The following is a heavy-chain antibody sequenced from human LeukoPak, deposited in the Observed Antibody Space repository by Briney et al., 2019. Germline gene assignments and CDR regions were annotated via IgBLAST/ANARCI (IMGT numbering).Heavy chain of an antibody. CDR2: FYYSGST. D-gene: IGHD2-2*01. CDR1: GGSISSSNYY. CDR3: ARQGLGCSSTSCFGNY. J-gene: IGHJ4*02. V-gene: IGHV4-39*01. Sequence: SETLSLTCTVSGGSISSSNYYWGWIRQPPGKGLEWIGTFYYSGSTYYNPSLKSRVTISVDTSKNQFSLKLSSVTAADTAVYYCARQGLGCSSTSCFGNYWGQGTLVTVSS.